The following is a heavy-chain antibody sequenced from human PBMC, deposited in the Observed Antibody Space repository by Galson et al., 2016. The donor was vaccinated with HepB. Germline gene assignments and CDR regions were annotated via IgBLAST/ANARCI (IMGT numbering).Heavy chain of an antibody. D-gene: IGHD1-7*01. V-gene: IGHV4-39*01. J-gene: IGHJ6*03. CDR3: ARQAGTIYENYYMDV. Sequence: SETLSLTCTVSGGSISSSYYWAWIRQPPGKGLEWIASIYYSGTSYYKPSLTSRVTISVDRSTSQFSLKVRSVTAAETAVYYCARQAGTIYENYYMDVWGRGTTVAVPS. CDR2: IYYSGTS. CDR1: GGSISSSYY.